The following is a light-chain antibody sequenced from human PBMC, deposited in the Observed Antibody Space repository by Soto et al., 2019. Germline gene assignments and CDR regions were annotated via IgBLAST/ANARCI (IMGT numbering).Light chain of an antibody. Sequence: DIVLTQTPLSLSVTPGQPASISCNSSQGLLDSDGRTHLYWYVQKTGQPPQALIYEVSKRSSGVPDRFSGSGSGTHFTLTMSRVQAEDAGIYYCQERNRWPRGTFGGGTKVDIK. CDR3: QERNRWPRGT. J-gene: IGKJ4*01. CDR2: EVS. CDR1: QGLLDSDGRTH. V-gene: IGKV2D-29*01.